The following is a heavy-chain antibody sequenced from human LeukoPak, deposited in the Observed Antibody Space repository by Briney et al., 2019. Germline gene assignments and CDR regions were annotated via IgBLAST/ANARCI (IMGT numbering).Heavy chain of an antibody. CDR3: AKDRLGGPYFFHY. D-gene: IGHD3-16*01. V-gene: IGHV3-7*03. J-gene: IGHJ4*02. CDR2: IRQDGSEK. CDR1: GFTFSNYW. Sequence: PGGSLRLSCAASGFTFSNYWMSWVRQAPGKGLEWVANIRQDGSEKYYVDSLKGRFTISRDNSKNTLYLQINSLRAEDTAVYFCAKDRLGGPYFFHYWGQGTLVTVSS.